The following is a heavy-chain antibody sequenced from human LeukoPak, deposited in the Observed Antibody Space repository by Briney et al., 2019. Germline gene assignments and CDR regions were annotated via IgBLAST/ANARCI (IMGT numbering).Heavy chain of an antibody. Sequence: GGSLRLSCAASGFTFSSYGMHWVRQAPGKGLEWVAVISYDGSNKYYADSVKGRFTISRDNSKNTLYLQMNSLRAEDTAVYYCAKESSSWSLVYWGQGTLVTVSS. CDR2: ISYDGSNK. CDR1: GFTFSSYG. V-gene: IGHV3-30*18. CDR3: AKESSSWSLVY. D-gene: IGHD6-13*01. J-gene: IGHJ4*02.